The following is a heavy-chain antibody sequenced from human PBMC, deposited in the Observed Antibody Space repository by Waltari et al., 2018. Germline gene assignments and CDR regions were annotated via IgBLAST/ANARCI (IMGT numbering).Heavy chain of an antibody. CDR3: ARLMVRGVRFDP. J-gene: IGHJ5*02. CDR1: GGSISSSSYY. D-gene: IGHD3-10*01. CDR2: IYYSVST. V-gene: IGHV4-39*01. Sequence: QLQLQESGPGLVKPSETLSLTCTVSGGSISSSSYYWGWIRQPPGKGLEWIGSIYYSVSTYYNPSLKSRVTISVDTSKNQFSLKLSSVTAADTAVYYCARLMVRGVRFDPWGQGTLVTVSS.